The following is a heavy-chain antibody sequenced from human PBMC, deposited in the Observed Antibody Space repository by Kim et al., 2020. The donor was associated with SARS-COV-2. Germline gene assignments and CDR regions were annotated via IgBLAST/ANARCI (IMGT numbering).Heavy chain of an antibody. CDR2: INHSGST. V-gene: IGHV4-34*01. CDR3: ARGAPLNYYDSSGPPYYYYGMDV. Sequence: SETLSLTCAVYGGSFSGYYWSWIRQPPGKGLEWIGEINHSGSTNYNPSLKSRVTISVDTSKNQFSLKLSSVTAADTAVYYCARGAPLNYYDSSGPPYYYYGMDVWGQGTTVTVSS. CDR1: GGSFSGYY. J-gene: IGHJ6*02. D-gene: IGHD3-22*01.